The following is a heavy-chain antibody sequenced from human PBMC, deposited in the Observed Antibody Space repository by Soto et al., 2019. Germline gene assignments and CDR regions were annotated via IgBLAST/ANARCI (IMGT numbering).Heavy chain of an antibody. D-gene: IGHD3-16*01. Sequence: EVQLLESGGGLVQPGGSLRLSCAASGFTFSSYAMSWVRQAPGKGLEWVSAISGSGGSTYYADSVKGRFTISRDNSKNTLYLQMNSRRAEDTAVYDCAKDPRHYDYGRLGYFDYWGQGTLVTVSS. CDR3: AKDPRHYDYGRLGYFDY. CDR1: GFTFSSYA. CDR2: ISGSGGST. J-gene: IGHJ4*02. V-gene: IGHV3-23*01.